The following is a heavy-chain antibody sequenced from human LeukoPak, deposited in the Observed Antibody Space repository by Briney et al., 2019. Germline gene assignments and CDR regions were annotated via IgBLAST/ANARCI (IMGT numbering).Heavy chain of an antibody. CDR2: IKKDGSEK. CDR3: AREGPKSYGMDV. J-gene: IGHJ6*02. V-gene: IGHV3-7*01. CDR1: GFTFSRYW. Sequence: GGSLRLSCAASGFTFSRYWMSWVRQAPGKGLEWVANIKKDGSEKYYLDSVKGRFTISRDNAKNSLYLQMNSLRAEDTAVYYCAREGPKSYGMDVWGQGTTVTVSS.